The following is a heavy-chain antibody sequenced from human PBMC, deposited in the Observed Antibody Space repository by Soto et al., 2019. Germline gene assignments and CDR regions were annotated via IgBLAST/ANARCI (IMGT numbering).Heavy chain of an antibody. CDR3: VGEVGFQLIY. Sequence: GSLRLSCAASGFTFNNYGMHWVRQAPGKGLEWVAGIWHDGSNKYYTDSVKGRFTISRDNAKNSLYLQMNSLRAEDTAVYFCVGEVGFQLIYWGQGTLVTVSS. J-gene: IGHJ4*02. V-gene: IGHV3-33*01. CDR2: IWHDGSNK. D-gene: IGHD2-2*01. CDR1: GFTFNNYG.